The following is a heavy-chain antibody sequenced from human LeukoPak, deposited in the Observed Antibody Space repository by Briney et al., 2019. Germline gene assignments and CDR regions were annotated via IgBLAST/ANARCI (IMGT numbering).Heavy chain of an antibody. D-gene: IGHD2-15*01. Sequence: ASVKVSCKASGYTFTSYGISWVRQAPGQGLEWMGWISAYNGNTNYAQKLQGRVTMTTDTSTSTAYMELRSLRSDDTAVHYCARDAVVVVAATQDYYYYGMDVWGQGTTVTVSS. J-gene: IGHJ6*02. CDR2: ISAYNGNT. CDR1: GYTFTSYG. V-gene: IGHV1-18*01. CDR3: ARDAVVVVAATQDYYYYGMDV.